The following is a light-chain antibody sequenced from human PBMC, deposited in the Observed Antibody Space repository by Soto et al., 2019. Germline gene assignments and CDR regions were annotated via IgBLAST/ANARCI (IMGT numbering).Light chain of an antibody. CDR1: SSNIGSNP. V-gene: IGLV1-44*01. Sequence: QSVLTQSPSASGTAGQRVTISCSGSSSNIGSNPVHWYQQLPGSAPKLLIHNNHQRPAGVPDRFSASKSGTSASLAIGGLQSEDEAYYYCASWDDSLSGVLFGGGTKLTV. J-gene: IGLJ2*01. CDR3: ASWDDSLSGVL. CDR2: NNH.